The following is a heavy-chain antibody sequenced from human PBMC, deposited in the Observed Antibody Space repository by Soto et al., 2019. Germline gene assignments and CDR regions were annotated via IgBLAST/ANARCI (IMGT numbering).Heavy chain of an antibody. J-gene: IGHJ4*02. CDR1: GFTFSNAW. V-gene: IGHV3-15*07. CDR3: TTEPYYYDSSGYYQHVDY. D-gene: IGHD3-22*01. Sequence: PGGSLRLSCAASGFTFSNAWMNWVRQAPGKGLEWVGRIKSKTDGGTTDYAAPVKGRFTISRDDSKNTLYLQMNSLKTEDTAVYYCTTEPYYYDSSGYYQHVDYWGQGTLVTVSA. CDR2: IKSKTDGGTT.